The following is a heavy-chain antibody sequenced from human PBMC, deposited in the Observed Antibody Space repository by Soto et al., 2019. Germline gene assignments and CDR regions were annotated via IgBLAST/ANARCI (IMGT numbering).Heavy chain of an antibody. CDR2: IYWDDDK. CDR3: IQSRCGGDCLQSYASYYYYGMDV. D-gene: IGHD2-21*02. Sequence: QITLKESGPTLVKPTQTLTLTCTFSAFSLSTGGVGVGWIRQPPGKALEWLALIYWDDDKRYSPSLRSRLTITKDTSKTXVVXTXTNMDPVDTATYYCIQSRCGGDCLQSYASYYYYGMDVWGQGTTVTVSS. CDR1: AFSLSTGGVG. V-gene: IGHV2-5*02. J-gene: IGHJ6*02.